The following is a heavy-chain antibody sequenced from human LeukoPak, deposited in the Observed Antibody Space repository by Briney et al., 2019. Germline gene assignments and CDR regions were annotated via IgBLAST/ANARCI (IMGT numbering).Heavy chain of an antibody. Sequence: PSETLSLTCTASGGSISSSSYYWGWIRQPPGKGLEWIGSIYYSGSTYYNPSLKSRVTISVDTSKNQFSLKLSSVTAADTAVYYCARHYCGGDSYSLCYYYYYMDVWGKGTTVTISS. CDR1: GGSISSSSYY. V-gene: IGHV4-39*01. CDR2: IYYSGST. J-gene: IGHJ6*03. CDR3: ARHYCGGDSYSLCYYYYYMDV. D-gene: IGHD2-21*02.